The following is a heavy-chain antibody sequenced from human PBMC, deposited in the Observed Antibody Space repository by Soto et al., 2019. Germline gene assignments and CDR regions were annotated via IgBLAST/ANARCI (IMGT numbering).Heavy chain of an antibody. D-gene: IGHD2-2*01. Sequence: QVTVKESGPVLVKPTETLTLTCTVSGFSLSNAGLGVSWIRQPPGKALEWLAHIFSNDEKSYSTSLKSRLIISKDTSKSQVVLTMTTMDPVDTATYYCAPTYSTSSYFFDPWGQGSLVSVSS. CDR1: GFSLSNAGLG. CDR3: APTYSTSSYFFDP. V-gene: IGHV2-26*01. J-gene: IGHJ5*02. CDR2: IFSNDEK.